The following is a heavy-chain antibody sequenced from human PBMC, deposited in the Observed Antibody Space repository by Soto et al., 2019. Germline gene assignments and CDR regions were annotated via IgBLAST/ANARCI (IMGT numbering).Heavy chain of an antibody. V-gene: IGHV3-30-3*01. CDR3: ARDRLRYNWNDFPYYYYGMDV. CDR1: GFTFCSYA. J-gene: IGHJ6*02. D-gene: IGHD1-1*01. Sequence: GASLRLSCAASGFTFCSYAMHWVRQATGKGLEWVAVISYDGSNKYYADSVKGRFTISRDNSKNTLYLQMNSLRAEDTAVYYCARDRLRYNWNDFPYYYYGMDVWGQGTTVTVSS. CDR2: ISYDGSNK.